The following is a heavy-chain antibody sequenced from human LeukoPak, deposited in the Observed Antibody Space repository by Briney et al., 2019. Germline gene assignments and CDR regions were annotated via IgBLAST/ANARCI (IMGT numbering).Heavy chain of an antibody. CDR2: ISYDGSNK. V-gene: IGHV3-30*18. Sequence: PGGSLRLSCAASGFTFSSYGMHWVRQAPGKGLEWVAVISYDGSNKYYADSVKGRFTISRDNSKNTLYLQMNSLRAEDTAVYYCAKSRERYGGNPDIDYWGQGTLVTVSS. J-gene: IGHJ4*02. CDR3: AKSRERYGGNPDIDY. D-gene: IGHD4-23*01. CDR1: GFTFSSYG.